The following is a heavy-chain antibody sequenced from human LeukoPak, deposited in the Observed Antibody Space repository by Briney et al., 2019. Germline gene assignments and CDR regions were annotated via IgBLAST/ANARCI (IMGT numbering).Heavy chain of an antibody. CDR1: GGSISTYY. Sequence: PWETPSLSCSVSGGSISTYYWSWIRQPAGRGLEWIGRIYTTGGTNYNPSLKSRVTMSVDSSKKQFSLKLTSVTAADTAVYYCARDGGRTSSDAVEIWGQGTMVIVSS. D-gene: IGHD2-2*01. CDR3: ARDGGRTSSDAVEI. V-gene: IGHV4-4*07. CDR2: IYTTGGT. J-gene: IGHJ3*02.